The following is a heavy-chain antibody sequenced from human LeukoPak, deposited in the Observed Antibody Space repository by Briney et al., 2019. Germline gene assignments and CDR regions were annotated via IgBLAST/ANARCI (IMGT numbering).Heavy chain of an antibody. V-gene: IGHV3-53*01. D-gene: IGHD4-11*01. CDR3: ARTIVDMTTYDAFDI. J-gene: IGHJ3*02. Sequence: GGSLRLSCAASGLIVSNNFMSWVRQTPEKGLEWLSIIYSDGSRYYPDSVRGRFTISRDTSKNMVFLQMNSLRAEDTAIYYCARTIVDMTTYDAFDIWGQGTMVTVSS. CDR2: IYSDGSR. CDR1: GLIVSNNF.